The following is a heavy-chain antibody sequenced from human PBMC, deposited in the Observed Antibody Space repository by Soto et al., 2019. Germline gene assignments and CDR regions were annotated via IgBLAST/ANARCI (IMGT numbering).Heavy chain of an antibody. J-gene: IGHJ4*02. V-gene: IGHV3-23*01. CDR3: ATDPRGPDY. Sequence: VHLLESGGGLVQPGGSLKLSCATSGVGFSNYALCWVRQAPGKGLEWVSGISASGDSTYYADPVKGRFTISGDNSKRTLYLQMNSLRAEDTAIYSCATDPRGPDYWGQGTQVTVS. CDR1: GVGFSNYA. CDR2: ISASGDST.